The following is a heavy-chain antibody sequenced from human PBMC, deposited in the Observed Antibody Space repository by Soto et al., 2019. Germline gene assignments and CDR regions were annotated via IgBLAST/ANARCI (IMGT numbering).Heavy chain of an antibody. V-gene: IGHV4-59*08. CDR1: DGSISSYY. D-gene: IGHD2-2*01. J-gene: IGHJ6*02. CDR3: ARQVPYCSDTSHCAYGMDV. CDR2: IYYSGST. Sequence: SETLSLTCTVSDGSISSYYWSWIRQPPGKGLEWIGYIYYSGSTNYNPSLKSRVTISVDTSKNQFSLKLSSVTAAVTAVYYCARQVPYCSDTSHCAYGMDVWGQGTTVT.